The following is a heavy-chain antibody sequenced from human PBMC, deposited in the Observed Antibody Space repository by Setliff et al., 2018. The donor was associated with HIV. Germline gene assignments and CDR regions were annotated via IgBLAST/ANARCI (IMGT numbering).Heavy chain of an antibody. CDR3: ARHSITSLSWFDP. Sequence: GSGPTLVNPTETLTLTCTVSGFSLSNARMGVSWIRQPPGKAPEWLAHIFSNDEKSYSTSLKSRLTISKDTSKSQVVLTMTNMDPVDTATYYCARHSITSLSWFDPWGQGTLVTVSS. D-gene: IGHD6-6*01. J-gene: IGHJ5*02. CDR1: GFSLSNARMG. V-gene: IGHV2-26*01. CDR2: IFSNDEK.